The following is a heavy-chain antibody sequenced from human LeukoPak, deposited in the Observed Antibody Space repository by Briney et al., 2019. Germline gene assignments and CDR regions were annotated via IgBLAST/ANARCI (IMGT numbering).Heavy chain of an antibody. CDR3: ARGGNYDSSGWEYYFDY. CDR2: IIPIFGTA. V-gene: IGHV1-69*13. J-gene: IGHJ4*02. CDR1: GGTFSSYA. Sequence: GASVKVSCKASGGTFSSYAISWVRQAPGQGLEWMGGIIPIFGTANYAQKFQGRVTITADESTSTAYMELSSLRTEDTAVYYCARGGNYDSSGWEYYFDYWGQGTLVTVSS. D-gene: IGHD3-22*01.